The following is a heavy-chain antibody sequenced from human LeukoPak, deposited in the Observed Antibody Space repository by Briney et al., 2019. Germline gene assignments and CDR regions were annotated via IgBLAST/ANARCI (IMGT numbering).Heavy chain of an antibody. CDR2: INPSGGST. Sequence: WASVKVSCKASGYTFTSYYMHWVRQAPGQGLEWMGIINPSGGSTSYAQKFQGRVTMTRDTSTSTVYMELSSLRSEDTAVYYCARGPTLTTYYYYYYYMDVWGKGTTVTVSS. CDR3: ARGPTLTTYYYYYYYMDV. J-gene: IGHJ6*03. V-gene: IGHV1-46*01. CDR1: GYTFTSYY. D-gene: IGHD4-11*01.